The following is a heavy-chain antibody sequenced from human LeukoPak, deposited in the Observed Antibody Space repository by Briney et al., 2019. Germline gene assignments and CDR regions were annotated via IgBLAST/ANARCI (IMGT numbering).Heavy chain of an antibody. D-gene: IGHD3-10*01. CDR1: GYTFTSYD. Sequence: ASVKVSCKASGYTFTSYDINWVRQATGQGLEWMGWMNPNSGNTGYAQKFQGRVTMTRNTSISTAYMELSSLRSEDTAVYYCARLVQKKYYYGSGSYPPQDFDYWGQGTPVTVSS. CDR3: ARLVQKKYYYGSGSYPPQDFDY. V-gene: IGHV1-8*01. J-gene: IGHJ4*02. CDR2: MNPNSGNT.